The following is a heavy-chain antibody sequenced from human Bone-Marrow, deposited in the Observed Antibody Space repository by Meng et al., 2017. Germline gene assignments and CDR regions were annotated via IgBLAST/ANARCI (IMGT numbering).Heavy chain of an antibody. CDR3: ARDYDSSGYSWFDP. CDR2: INPNSGGT. Sequence: ASVKVSCKASGYTFTGYYMHWVRQAPGQGLEWMGRINPNSGGTNYAQKFQGRVTMTRDTSISTAYMELSRLRSDDTAVYYCARDYDSSGYSWFDPWGQGTQVTVSS. J-gene: IGHJ5*02. CDR1: GYTFTGYY. D-gene: IGHD3-22*01. V-gene: IGHV1-2*06.